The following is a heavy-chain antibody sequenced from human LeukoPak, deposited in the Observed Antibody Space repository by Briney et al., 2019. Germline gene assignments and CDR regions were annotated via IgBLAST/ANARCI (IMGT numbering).Heavy chain of an antibody. J-gene: IGHJ4*02. CDR1: GYSISSGYY. Sequence: KPSETLSLTCTVSGYSISSGYYWGWIRQPPGKGLEWIGSIYHSRSTYYNPSLKSRVTISVDTSKNQFSLKLSSVTAADTAVYYCARVGVDMVATALDYWGQGTLVTVSS. D-gene: IGHD5-12*01. V-gene: IGHV4-38-2*02. CDR3: ARVGVDMVATALDY. CDR2: IYHSRST.